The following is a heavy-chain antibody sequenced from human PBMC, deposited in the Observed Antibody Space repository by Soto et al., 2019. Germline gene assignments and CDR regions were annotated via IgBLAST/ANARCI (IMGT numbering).Heavy chain of an antibody. CDR2: VYDSGTK. D-gene: IGHD1-1*01. J-gene: IGHJ3*02. Sequence: SETLSLTCTVSGGSISSGDYYWSWIRQPPGKGLEWIGFVYDSGTKYYNPSPKSRVTISVDTSKNQFSLNLSSVTAADTAVYYCARTTDMKPFDIWGQGTMVTVSS. CDR3: ARTTDMKPFDI. V-gene: IGHV4-30-4*01. CDR1: GGSISSGDYY.